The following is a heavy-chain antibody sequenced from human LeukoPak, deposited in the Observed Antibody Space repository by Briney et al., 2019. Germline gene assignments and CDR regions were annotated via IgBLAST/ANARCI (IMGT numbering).Heavy chain of an antibody. CDR1: GFTLTNYV. J-gene: IGHJ6*03. CDR3: ARDKQQLVSYYYMDV. Sequence: GGSLRLSCAASGFTLTNYVMSWIRQAPGKGLEWVSYISSSGSTIYYADSVKGRFTISRDNAKNSLYLQMNSLRAEDTAVYYCARDKQQLVSYYYMDVWGKGTTVTVSS. D-gene: IGHD6-13*01. CDR2: ISSSGSTI. V-gene: IGHV3-11*04.